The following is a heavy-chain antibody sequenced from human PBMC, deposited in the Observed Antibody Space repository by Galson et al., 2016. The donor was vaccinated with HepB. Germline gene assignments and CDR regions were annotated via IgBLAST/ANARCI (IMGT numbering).Heavy chain of an antibody. CDR3: ARDRLTSVTRHWTGTTYSYYGMDV. CDR1: GFSFSAYW. D-gene: IGHD1-14*01. J-gene: IGHJ6*02. CDR2: IKQDGSEK. Sequence: SLRLSCAASGFSFSAYWMSWVRQSPGKGLAWVANIKQDGSEKYYVDSVKGRFTISRDNVRNSLYLQVNGLRADDTAVYYCARDRLTSVTRHWTGTTYSYYGMDVWGQGTTVTVSS. V-gene: IGHV3-7*03.